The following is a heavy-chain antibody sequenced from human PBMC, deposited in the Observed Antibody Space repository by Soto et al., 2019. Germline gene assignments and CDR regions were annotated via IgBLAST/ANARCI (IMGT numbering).Heavy chain of an antibody. CDR3: ARAFAFMTTVLILDY. CDR2: IYYSGST. V-gene: IGHV4-31*03. D-gene: IGHD4-17*01. CDR1: GGSISSGGYY. J-gene: IGHJ4*02. Sequence: TLSLTCTVSGGSISSGGYYWSWIRQHPGKGLEWIGYIYYSGSTYYNPSLKSRVTISVDTSKNQFSLKLSSVTAADTAVYYSARAFAFMTTVLILDYWGQGTLVTVS.